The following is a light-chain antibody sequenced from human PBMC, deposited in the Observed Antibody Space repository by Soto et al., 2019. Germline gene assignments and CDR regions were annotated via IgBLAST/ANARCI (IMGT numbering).Light chain of an antibody. J-gene: IGKJ5*01. CDR3: QQVNSYPQT. Sequence: EIQMTQSPCSLSGSVVGRVTITCRASHDISNYLNLYQQKPGKAPKLLIYAAFTLHSGVPARFSGSRSGTDFTLTISSLQPEDFATYYCQQVNSYPQTFGQGTRLEI. CDR2: AAF. CDR1: HDISNY. V-gene: IGKV1-9*01.